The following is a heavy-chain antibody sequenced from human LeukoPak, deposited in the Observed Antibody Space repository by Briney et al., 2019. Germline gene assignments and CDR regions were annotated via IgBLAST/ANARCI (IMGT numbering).Heavy chain of an antibody. J-gene: IGHJ5*02. D-gene: IGHD2-8*01. V-gene: IGHV5-51*01. CDR1: GYSFTSYW. CDR3: ARVGGLDIVLMVYANWFDP. CDR2: IYPGDSDT. Sequence: GESLRISCKGSGYSFTSYWIGWVRQMPGKGLEWMGIIYPGDSDTRYSPSFQGQVTISADKSISTAYLQWSSLKASDTAMYYCARVGGLDIVLMVYANWFDPWGQGTLVTVSS.